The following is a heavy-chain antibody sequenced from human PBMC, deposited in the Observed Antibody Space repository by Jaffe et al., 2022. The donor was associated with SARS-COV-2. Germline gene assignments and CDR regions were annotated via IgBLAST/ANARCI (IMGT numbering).Heavy chain of an antibody. CDR1: GFTFNQYW. CDR2: IKQDSSEK. Sequence: EVHLVESGGDLVQPGGSLRLSCVASGFTFNQYWMNWVRQAPGKGLEWVANIKQDSSEKYYVDSVKGRFTISRDNAKNSLDLQMNSLRAEDSAVYYCARSQSGIYSGNYGADQIFDYWGQGSLVTVSS. CDR3: ARSQSGIYSGNYGADQIFDY. D-gene: IGHD1-26*01. J-gene: IGHJ4*02. V-gene: IGHV3-7*01.